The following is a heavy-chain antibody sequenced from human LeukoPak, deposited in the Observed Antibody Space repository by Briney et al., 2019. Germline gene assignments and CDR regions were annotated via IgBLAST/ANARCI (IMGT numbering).Heavy chain of an antibody. CDR1: GDTFTSYY. CDR3: ARVRVGATVWAYFDY. V-gene: IGHV1-46*01. Sequence: ASVKVSCKASGDTFTSYYMHWVRQAPGQGLEWMGIINPSGGSTSYAQKFQGRVTMTRDTSTSTVYMELSSLRSEDTAVYYCARVRVGATVWAYFDYWGQGTLVTVSS. J-gene: IGHJ4*02. CDR2: INPSGGST. D-gene: IGHD1-26*01.